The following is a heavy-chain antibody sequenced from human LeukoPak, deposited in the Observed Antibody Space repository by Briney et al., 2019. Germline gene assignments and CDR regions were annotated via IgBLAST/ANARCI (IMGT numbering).Heavy chain of an antibody. Sequence: SETLSLTCAVSGGSIGSYYWSWLRQPPGRGLEWIGYIYYSGATNYNPSLKSRVTISVDTSKNQFSLKLTSVTAADTAVYYCAREDPQTTVPEGLDVWGQGTTVTVSS. D-gene: IGHD4-17*01. V-gene: IGHV4-59*01. J-gene: IGHJ6*02. CDR3: AREDPQTTVPEGLDV. CDR2: IYYSGAT. CDR1: GGSIGSYY.